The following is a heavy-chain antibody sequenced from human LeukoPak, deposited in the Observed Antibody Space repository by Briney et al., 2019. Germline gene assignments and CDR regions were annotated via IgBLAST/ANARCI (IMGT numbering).Heavy chain of an antibody. CDR3: ARGFTSTTVTTWWFDP. J-gene: IGHJ5*02. V-gene: IGHV4-31*03. CDR2: IYYSGST. Sequence: PSQTLSFTCTVSGGSISSGGYYWSWIRQHPGKGLEWIGYIYYSGSTYYNPSLKTRVTISVDTSKNQFSLKLSSVTAADTAVYYCARGFTSTTVTTWWFDPWGQGTLVTVSS. CDR1: GGSISSGGYY. D-gene: IGHD4-17*01.